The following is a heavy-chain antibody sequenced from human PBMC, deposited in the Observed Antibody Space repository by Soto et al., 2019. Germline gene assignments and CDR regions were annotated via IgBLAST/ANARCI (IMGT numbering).Heavy chain of an antibody. CDR1: GFTFSSYW. Sequence: EVQLVESGGNLVQPGGSLRLSCAASGFTFSSYWIHWVRQPPGKGLLWVSRINTDGSTTNYADSVKGRFTISRDNAKNTLYLQMNSLRVEDTAVYYCARGASGNYYLDYWGQGALVTISS. J-gene: IGHJ4*02. CDR2: INTDGSTT. CDR3: ARGASGNYYLDY. D-gene: IGHD3-10*01. V-gene: IGHV3-74*01.